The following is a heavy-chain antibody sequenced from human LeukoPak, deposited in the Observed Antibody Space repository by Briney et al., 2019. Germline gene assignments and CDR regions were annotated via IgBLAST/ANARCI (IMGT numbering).Heavy chain of an antibody. D-gene: IGHD6-25*01. V-gene: IGHV3-66*01. CDR3: AREDQTSGV. CDR1: GLTVSNNY. Sequence: GGSLRLSCAASGLTVSNNYMSWVRQAPGKGLEWVSVIYVGGGPTYYADSVRGRFTISRDNAKNSLYLQMNSLRAEDTAVYYCAREDQTSGVWGQGTLVTVSS. J-gene: IGHJ1*01. CDR2: IYVGGGPT.